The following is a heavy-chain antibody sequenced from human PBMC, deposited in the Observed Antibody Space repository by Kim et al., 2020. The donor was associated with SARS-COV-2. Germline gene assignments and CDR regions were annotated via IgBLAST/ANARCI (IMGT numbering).Heavy chain of an antibody. CDR1: GFTFSGSA. D-gene: IGHD6-19*01. V-gene: IGHV3-73*01. CDR3: TSSSSGWYPFDY. Sequence: GGSLRLSCAASGFTFSGSAMHWVRQASGKGLEWVGRIRSKANSYATAYAASVKGRFTISREDSKNTAYLQMNSLKTEDTAVYYCTSSSSGWYPFDYWGQGTLVTVSS. CDR2: IRSKANSYAT. J-gene: IGHJ4*02.